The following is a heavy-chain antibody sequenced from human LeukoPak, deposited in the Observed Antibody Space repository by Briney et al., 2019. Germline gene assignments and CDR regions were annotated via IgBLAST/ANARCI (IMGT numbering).Heavy chain of an antibody. CDR2: IYYSGST. J-gene: IGHJ3*01. CDR3: AREVGLSDLFGSYYEGGGVVD. D-gene: IGHD1-26*01. CDR1: GGSISSSSYY. Sequence: SETLSLTCTVSGGSISSSSYYWGWIRQSPGKGLEWIGSIYYSGSTYYNPSLKSRVTISVDTSKNQFSLKLSSVTAADTAVYYCAREVGLSDLFGSYYEGGGVVDWGQGTMVTVSS. V-gene: IGHV4-39*07.